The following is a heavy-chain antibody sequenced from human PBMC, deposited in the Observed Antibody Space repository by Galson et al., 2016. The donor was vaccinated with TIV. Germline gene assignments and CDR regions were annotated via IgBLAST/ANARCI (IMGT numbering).Heavy chain of an antibody. Sequence: SLRLSCAASGFTFSTHSVNWIRQAPGKGLQWLSYISGTSNTIYYAESVKGRFTISRDNAKNSLYLEMNGLRSEDTAVYYCARSLQYSNIVFDSWGQGTLVTVAS. D-gene: IGHD4-11*01. CDR1: GFTFSTHS. J-gene: IGHJ5*01. CDR3: ARSLQYSNIVFDS. V-gene: IGHV3-48*01. CDR2: ISGTSNTI.